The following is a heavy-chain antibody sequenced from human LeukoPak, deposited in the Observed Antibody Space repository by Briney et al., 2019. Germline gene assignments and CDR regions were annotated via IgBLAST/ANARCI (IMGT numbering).Heavy chain of an antibody. CDR3: ARALNGYCSAGSCNGDY. V-gene: IGHV3-23*01. CDR2: ISGNGGSP. J-gene: IGHJ4*02. Sequence: PGGSLRLSCAASGFTFTSYAMSWVRQAPGKGLEWVSAISGNGGSPHYADSVKGRFTISRDNSKNTLYLELNSLRVEDTAVYYCARALNGYCSAGSCNGDYWGQGTLVTVSS. D-gene: IGHD2-15*01. CDR1: GFTFTSYA.